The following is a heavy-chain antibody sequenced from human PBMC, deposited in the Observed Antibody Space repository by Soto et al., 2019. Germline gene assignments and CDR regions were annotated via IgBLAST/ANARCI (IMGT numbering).Heavy chain of an antibody. V-gene: IGHV1-69*13. CDR3: ARVYDILTGYRYYFDY. Sequence: SVKVSFKASGGTFSRYAISWVRQAPGQGLEWMGGIIPIFGTANYAQKFQGRVTITADESTSTAYMELSSLRSEDTAVYYCARVYDILTGYRYYFDYWGQGTLVTVSS. CDR1: GGTFSRYA. CDR2: IIPIFGTA. D-gene: IGHD3-9*01. J-gene: IGHJ4*02.